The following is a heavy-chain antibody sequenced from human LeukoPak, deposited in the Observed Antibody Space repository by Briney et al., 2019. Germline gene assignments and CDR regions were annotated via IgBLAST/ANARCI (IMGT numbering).Heavy chain of an antibody. J-gene: IGHJ4*02. D-gene: IGHD3-22*01. CDR1: GFTFSNAW. V-gene: IGHV3-15*07. Sequence: PGGSLRLSCAASGFTFSNAWMNWVRQAPGKGPEWVGRIKSKTDGGTTDYAAPVKGRFTISRDDSKTTLYLQMNSLKTEDTAVYYCSTTYYYDSSEGYWGQGTLVTVSS. CDR2: IKSKTDGGTT. CDR3: STTYYYDSSEGY.